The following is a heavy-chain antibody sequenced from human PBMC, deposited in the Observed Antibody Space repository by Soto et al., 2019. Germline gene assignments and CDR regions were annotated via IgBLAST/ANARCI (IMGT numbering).Heavy chain of an antibody. CDR1: GYTFTKYG. V-gene: IGHV1-3*01. J-gene: IGHJ4*02. CDR3: ARGSRLGLRFLEWSILFDY. D-gene: IGHD3-3*01. CDR2: VNAGNGHT. Sequence: ASVKFSCKASGYTFTKYGMDWVRQAPGQRLEWMGWVNAGNGHTQYSQKFQGRVTITRDTSATTAYMELSRLTSEDTAIYYCARGSRLGLRFLEWSILFDYWGQGTLVTVSS.